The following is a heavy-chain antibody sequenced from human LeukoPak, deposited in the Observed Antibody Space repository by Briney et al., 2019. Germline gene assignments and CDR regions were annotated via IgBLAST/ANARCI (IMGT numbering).Heavy chain of an antibody. CDR1: GFTFSGSA. CDR2: IRSKANSYAT. CDR3: TRQVARAVSWSDP. J-gene: IGHJ5*02. Sequence: GGSLRLSCAASGFTFSGSAMHWVRQASGKGLEWVGRIRSKANSYATAYAASVKGRFTISRDDSKNTAYLQMNSLKTEDTAVYYCTRQVARAVSWSDPWGQGTLVTVSS. V-gene: IGHV3-73*01. D-gene: IGHD3-3*01.